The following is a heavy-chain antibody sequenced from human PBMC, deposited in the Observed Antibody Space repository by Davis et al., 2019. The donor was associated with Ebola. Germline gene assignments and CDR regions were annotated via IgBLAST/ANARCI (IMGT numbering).Heavy chain of an antibody. CDR2: ISSSSSTI. Sequence: GESLKISCAASGFTFSSYSMNWVRQTPGKGLEWVSYISSSSSTIYYADSVKGRFTISRDNAKNSLSLQMNSLRDEDTAVYYCARDLTIAARPVLDYCGQGTLVTVSS. CDR3: ARDLTIAARPVLDY. V-gene: IGHV3-48*02. J-gene: IGHJ4*02. CDR1: GFTFSSYS. D-gene: IGHD6-6*01.